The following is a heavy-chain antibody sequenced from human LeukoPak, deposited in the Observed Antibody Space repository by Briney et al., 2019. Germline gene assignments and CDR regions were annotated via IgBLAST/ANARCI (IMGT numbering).Heavy chain of an antibody. J-gene: IGHJ5*02. CDR2: IYSGGST. V-gene: IGHV3-66*01. CDR3: ARDRRHGWFDP. Sequence: GGSLRLSCAASGFTVSSNYMSWVRQAPGGGLEWVSVIYSGGSTYYADSVKGRFTISRDNSKNTLYLQMNSLRAEDTAVYYCARDRRHGWFDPWGQGTLVTVSS. CDR1: GFTVSSNY.